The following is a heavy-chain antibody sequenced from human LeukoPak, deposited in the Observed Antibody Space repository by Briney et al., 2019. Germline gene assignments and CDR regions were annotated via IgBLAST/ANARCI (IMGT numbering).Heavy chain of an antibody. V-gene: IGHV4-59*01. D-gene: IGHD3-10*01. CDR2: IYYSGSP. CDR3: ARWDYGSETYGLDY. CDR1: GGSISSYH. Sequence: PSETLSLTCSVSGGSISSYHWSWIRQPPGKGLDWFGYIYYSGSPNYNPSLKSRVTISVDTSKNQFSLKLSSVTAADTAVYYCARWDYGSETYGLDYWGQGTLVTVSS. J-gene: IGHJ4*02.